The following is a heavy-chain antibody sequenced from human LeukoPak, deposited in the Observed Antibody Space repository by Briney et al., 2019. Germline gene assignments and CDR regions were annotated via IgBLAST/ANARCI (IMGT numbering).Heavy chain of an antibody. CDR3: ARSYSSGCFDY. CDR1: GFTVSSNY. V-gene: IGHV3-66*02. Sequence: GGSLRLSCAASGFTVSSNYMSWVRQAPGKGLEWVSVIYSGGSKYYAGSVKGRFTISRDNSKNTLYLQMNSLRAEDTAVYYCARSYSSGCFDYWGQGTLVTVSS. J-gene: IGHJ4*02. CDR2: IYSGGSK. D-gene: IGHD6-19*01.